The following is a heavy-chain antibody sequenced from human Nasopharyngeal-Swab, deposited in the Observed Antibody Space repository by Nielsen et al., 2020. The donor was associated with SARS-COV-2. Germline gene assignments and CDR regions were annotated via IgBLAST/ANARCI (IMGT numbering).Heavy chain of an antibody. CDR3: ARVDWNGFRAFDY. V-gene: IGHV4-59*12. Sequence: SETLSLTCTVSGRSISSYYWSWIRQPPGKGLEWIGYIYHSGSTYYNPSLKSRVTISVDRSKNQFSLKLSSVTAADTAVYYCARVDWNGFRAFDYWGQGTLVTVSS. D-gene: IGHD1-1*01. CDR1: GRSISSYY. CDR2: IYHSGST. J-gene: IGHJ4*02.